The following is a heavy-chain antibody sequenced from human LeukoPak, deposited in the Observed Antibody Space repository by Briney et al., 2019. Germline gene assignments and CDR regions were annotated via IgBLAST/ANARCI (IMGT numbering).Heavy chain of an antibody. D-gene: IGHD6-19*01. CDR1: GGSISSYY. Sequence: SETLSLTCTVSGGSISSYYWSWLRQPPGKGLGWIGYIYYSGSTNYNPSLKSRVTISVDTSKNQFSLKLSSVTAADTAVYYCARIRGSGWPDYFDYWGQGTLVTVSS. J-gene: IGHJ4*02. CDR2: IYYSGST. V-gene: IGHV4-59*08. CDR3: ARIRGSGWPDYFDY.